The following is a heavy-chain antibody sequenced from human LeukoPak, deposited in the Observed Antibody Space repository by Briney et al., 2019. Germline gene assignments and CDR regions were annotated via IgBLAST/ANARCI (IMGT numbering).Heavy chain of an antibody. V-gene: IGHV1-2*06. CDR1: GYTFTGHY. CDR3: AATLVPAAIFDY. CDR2: INPNSGGT. D-gene: IGHD2-2*01. Sequence: GASVKVSCKASGYTFTGHYMHWVRQAPGQGLEWMGRINPNSGGTNYAQKFQGRVTMTRDTSISTAYMELSRLRSDDTAVYYCAATLVPAAIFDYWGQGTLVTVSS. J-gene: IGHJ4*02.